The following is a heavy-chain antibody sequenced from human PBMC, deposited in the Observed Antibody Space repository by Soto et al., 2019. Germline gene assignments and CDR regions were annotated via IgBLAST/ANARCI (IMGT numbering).Heavy chain of an antibody. CDR1: GGSISSSSYY. V-gene: IGHV4-39*01. CDR3: VRQLRSSWPNTLAY. J-gene: IGHJ4*02. CDR2: IYYSGST. Sequence: SETLSLTCTVSGGSISSSSYYWGWIRQPPGKGLEWIGSIYYSGSTYYNPSLKSRVTISVDTSKNQFSLKLSSVTAADTAVYYCVRQLRSSWPNTLAYWGQGTLVIVSS. D-gene: IGHD6-13*01.